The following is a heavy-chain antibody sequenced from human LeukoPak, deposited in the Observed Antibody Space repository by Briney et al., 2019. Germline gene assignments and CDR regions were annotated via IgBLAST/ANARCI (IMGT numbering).Heavy chain of an antibody. CDR2: ISGCSAST. CDR3: AKATEYSSSSVYYYYYMDV. J-gene: IGHJ6*03. CDR1: GPIFSSYA. Sequence: GGSLRISCAASGPIFSSYALTGGRQAPGKGLEWFSAISGCSASTYYADSVKGRFTISGDNSKNTLYLQMNSLRAEDTAVYYCAKATEYSSSSVYYYYYMDVWGKGTTVTVSS. D-gene: IGHD6-6*01. V-gene: IGHV3-23*01.